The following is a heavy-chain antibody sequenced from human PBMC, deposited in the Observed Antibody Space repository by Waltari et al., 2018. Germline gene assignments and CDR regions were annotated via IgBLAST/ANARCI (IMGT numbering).Heavy chain of an antibody. CDR3: ARGRRFGELFGPWFDP. V-gene: IGHV3-7*01. Sequence: EVQLVESGGGLVQPGGSLRLSCVASGFSITKYWMTWVRQAPGKGLEWVANIQQGGSKKNYLDSVVGRFTISRDDAKNSLFLQMNSLRVEDTAVYYCARGRRFGELFGPWFDPWGQGTLVTVSS. CDR1: GFSITKYW. J-gene: IGHJ5*02. D-gene: IGHD3-10*01. CDR2: IQQGGSKK.